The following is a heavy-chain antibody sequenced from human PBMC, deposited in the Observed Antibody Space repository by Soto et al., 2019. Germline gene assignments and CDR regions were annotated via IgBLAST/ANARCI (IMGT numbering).Heavy chain of an antibody. CDR3: ARDQGDGSSGWYKHSGFDY. V-gene: IGHV3-30-3*01. CDR1: GFTFSSYA. Sequence: GGSLRLSCAASGFTFSSYAMHWVRQAPGKGLEWVAVISYDGSNKYYADSVKGRFTISRDNSKNTLYLQMNSLRAEDTAVYYCARDQGDGSSGWYKHSGFDYWGQGTLVTVSS. J-gene: IGHJ4*02. D-gene: IGHD6-19*01. CDR2: ISYDGSNK.